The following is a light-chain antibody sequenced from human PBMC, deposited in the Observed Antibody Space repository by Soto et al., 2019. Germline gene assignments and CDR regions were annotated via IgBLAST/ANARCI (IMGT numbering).Light chain of an antibody. CDR1: QSVSSSY. J-gene: IGKJ3*01. Sequence: EIVLTQSPGTLSLSPGERATLSCRASQSVSSSYLAWYQQKPGQAPRRLIYGASSRATGIPDRFIGSGSGRDLTLTISRLETEDFAVYYCHQYCSSLLFTFGPGTKVDIK. V-gene: IGKV3-20*01. CDR2: GAS. CDR3: HQYCSSLLFT.